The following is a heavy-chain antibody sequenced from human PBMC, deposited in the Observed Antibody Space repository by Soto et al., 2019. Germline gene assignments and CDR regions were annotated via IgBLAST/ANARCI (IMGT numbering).Heavy chain of an antibody. J-gene: IGHJ6*02. CDR1: GYTLTELS. CDR2: FDPEDGET. CDR3: ATDHRGVGANDFYYYYGMDV. Sequence: ASVKVSRKVSGYTLTELSMHCVRLAPGQGLEWMGGFDPEDGETIYAQKFQGRVTMTEDTSTDTAYMELSSLRSEDTAVYYCATDHRGVGANDFYYYYGMDVWGQGTTVTVSS. V-gene: IGHV1-24*01. D-gene: IGHD1-26*01.